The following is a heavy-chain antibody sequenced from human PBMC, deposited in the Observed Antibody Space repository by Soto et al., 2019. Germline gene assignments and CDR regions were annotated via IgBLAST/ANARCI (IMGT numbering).Heavy chain of an antibody. CDR1: GDSTTTYTW. Sequence: SETLSPTCGLSGDSTTTYTWWTWVRQTPGKGLEWIREIYDSGNTRYNPSLKSRVTISKDTSKNELSLKLNSVTVADTAVYYCATCQLGEYYYAMDIWGQGTTVTVSS. J-gene: IGHJ6*02. D-gene: IGHD7-27*01. CDR3: ATCQLGEYYYAMDI. V-gene: IGHV4-4*02. CDR2: IYDSGNT.